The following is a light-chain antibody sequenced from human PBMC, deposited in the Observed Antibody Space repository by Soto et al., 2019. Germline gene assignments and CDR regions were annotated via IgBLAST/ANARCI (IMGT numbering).Light chain of an antibody. CDR1: QSISTW. V-gene: IGKV1-5*03. CDR2: WAS. Sequence: DIHMTQSPATLSASVGDRVTITCRASQSISTWLAWYQQKPGKAPKLLIYWASSLESGVPSRFSGSGSGTEFTLTISSMQPDDLATCYCQHYTSYSGTFGPGTKVDIK. J-gene: IGKJ3*01. CDR3: QHYTSYSGT.